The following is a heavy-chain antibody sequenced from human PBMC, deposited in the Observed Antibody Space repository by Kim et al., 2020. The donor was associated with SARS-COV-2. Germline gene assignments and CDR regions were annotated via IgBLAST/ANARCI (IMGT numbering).Heavy chain of an antibody. Sequence: GGSLRLSCGASGFTFSGYAMHWVRQAPGKGLEWMALISFDGDNNYYADSVKGRFTISRDNSKNTLYLEMISLRAEDTAVYYCVRDRSGCTGGFDYWGQGTLVSVSS. CDR3: VRDRSGCTGGFDY. CDR2: ISFDGDNN. V-gene: IGHV3-30-3*01. J-gene: IGHJ4*02. D-gene: IGHD6-19*01. CDR1: GFTFSGYA.